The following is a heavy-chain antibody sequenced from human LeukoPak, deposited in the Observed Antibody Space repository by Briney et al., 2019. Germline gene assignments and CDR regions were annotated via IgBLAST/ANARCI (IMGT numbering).Heavy chain of an antibody. CDR3: ARETRERYYGSGSYWTDY. CDR1: GFTFSDYY. J-gene: IGHJ4*02. D-gene: IGHD3-10*01. V-gene: IGHV3-11*06. Sequence: PGRSLRLSCAASGFTFSDYYMSWIRQAPGKGLEWVSYISSSSSYTNYADSVKGRFTISRDNAKNSLYLQMNSLRAEDTAVYYCARETRERYYGSGSYWTDYWGQGTLVTVSS. CDR2: ISSSSSYT.